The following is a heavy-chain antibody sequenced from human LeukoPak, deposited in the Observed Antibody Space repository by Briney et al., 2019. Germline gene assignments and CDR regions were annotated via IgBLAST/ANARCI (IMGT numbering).Heavy chain of an antibody. J-gene: IGHJ4*02. CDR3: ARARTTRGFDY. CDR2: IWYDGSNK. Sequence: QPGGSLRLSCAASGFTFNSYGIHWVRQAPGKGLEWVAFIWYDGSNKYYADSVKGRFTISRDNTKNPLYLQMNSLRAEDTAVYYCARARTTRGFDYWGQGTLVTVSS. D-gene: IGHD4-17*01. V-gene: IGHV3-33*01. CDR1: GFTFNSYG.